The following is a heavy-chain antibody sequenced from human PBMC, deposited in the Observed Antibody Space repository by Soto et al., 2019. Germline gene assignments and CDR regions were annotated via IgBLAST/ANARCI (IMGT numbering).Heavy chain of an antibody. CDR3: AKDPVDTAFYYYYGMDV. D-gene: IGHD5-18*01. V-gene: IGHV3-30*18. CDR2: ISYDGSNK. Sequence: PGESLKISCAASGFTFGSYGMHWVRQAPGKGLEWVAVISYDGSNKYYADSVKGRFTISRDNSKNTLYLQMNSLRAEDTAVYYCAKDPVDTAFYYYYGMDVWGQGTTVTVSS. CDR1: GFTFGSYG. J-gene: IGHJ6*02.